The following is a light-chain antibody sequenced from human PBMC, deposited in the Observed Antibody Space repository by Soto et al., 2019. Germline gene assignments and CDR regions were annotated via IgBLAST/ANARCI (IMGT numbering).Light chain of an antibody. J-gene: IGLJ3*02. CDR2: EVS. V-gene: IGLV2-8*01. CDR1: SSDVGGYNY. Sequence: QYVLTQPPSASGSPGQSVTISCTGTSSDVGGYNYVSWYQQHPGKAPKLMIYEVSKRPSGVPDRFSGSKSGNTASLTVSGLQAEDEADYYCSSYAGSNKVFGGGTKLTVL. CDR3: SSYAGSNKV.